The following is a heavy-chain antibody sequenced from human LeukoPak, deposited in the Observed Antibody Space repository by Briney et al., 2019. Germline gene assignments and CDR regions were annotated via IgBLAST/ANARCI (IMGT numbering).Heavy chain of an antibody. Sequence: PGGSLRLSCAASGFTFSSYSRNWVRQAPGKGLEWVSSISSSSSYIYYADSVKGRFTISRDNAKNSLYLQMNSLRAEDTAVYYCARARSCNSTSCSHAFLNYWGQGTLVTVSS. J-gene: IGHJ4*02. CDR2: ISSSSSYI. CDR3: ARARSCNSTSCSHAFLNY. D-gene: IGHD2-2*01. CDR1: GFTFSSYS. V-gene: IGHV3-21*01.